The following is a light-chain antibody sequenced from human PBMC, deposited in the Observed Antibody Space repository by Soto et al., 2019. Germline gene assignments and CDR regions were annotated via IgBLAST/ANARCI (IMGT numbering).Light chain of an antibody. CDR1: QSISSY. CDR3: QQSSSTPLT. J-gene: IGKJ4*01. Sequence: DIQMTQSPSSLSASVGDRVTITCRASQSISSYLNWYQQKPGKAPKLLIYAASSLQSGVPSRFSGSGSGTEFTPTISSLQPEDFAACYCQQSSSTPLTFGGGTKVEIK. V-gene: IGKV1-39*01. CDR2: AAS.